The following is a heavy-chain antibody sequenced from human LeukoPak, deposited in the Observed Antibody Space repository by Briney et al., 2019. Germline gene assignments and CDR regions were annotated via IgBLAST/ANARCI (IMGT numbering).Heavy chain of an antibody. CDR3: ASRVYSSSWYGEFDP. V-gene: IGHV1-2*02. CDR2: INPNSGGT. Sequence: GASVKVSCKASGYTLTGYYMHWVRQAPGQGLEWMGWINPNSGGTNYAQKFQGRVTMTRDTSISTAYMELSRLRSDDTAVYYCASRVYSSSWYGEFDPWRQGTLVTVSS. J-gene: IGHJ5*02. D-gene: IGHD6-13*01. CDR1: GYTLTGYY.